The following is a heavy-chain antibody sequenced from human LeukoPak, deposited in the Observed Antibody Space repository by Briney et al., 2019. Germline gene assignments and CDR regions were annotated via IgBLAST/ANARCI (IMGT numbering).Heavy chain of an antibody. CDR1: GFTFSDYY. Sequence: GGSLRLSCAASGFTFSDYYMSWIRQAPGKGLEWVSYISGSSSYTNYADSVKGRFTISRDNSKNTLYLQMNSLRAEDTAVYYCAKPSGPHQYYFYYGMDVWGQGTTVTVSS. D-gene: IGHD1-26*01. J-gene: IGHJ6*02. CDR3: AKPSGPHQYYFYYGMDV. CDR2: ISGSSSYT. V-gene: IGHV3-11*06.